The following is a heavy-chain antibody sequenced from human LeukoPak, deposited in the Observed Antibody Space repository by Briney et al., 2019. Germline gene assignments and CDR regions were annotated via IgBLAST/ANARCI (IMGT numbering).Heavy chain of an antibody. CDR2: TYYSGST. Sequence: KPSETLSLTCTVSGGSISSYYWSWIRQPPGKGLEWIGYTYYSGSTNYNPSLKSRVTISVDTSKNQFSLKLSSATAADTAVYYCARVRYDILTGTDSWYFDYWGQGTLVTVSS. J-gene: IGHJ4*02. CDR1: GGSISSYY. D-gene: IGHD3-9*01. V-gene: IGHV4-59*01. CDR3: ARVRYDILTGTDSWYFDY.